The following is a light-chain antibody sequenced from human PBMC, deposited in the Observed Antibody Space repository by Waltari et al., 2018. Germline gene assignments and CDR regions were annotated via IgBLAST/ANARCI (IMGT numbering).Light chain of an antibody. J-gene: IGLJ1*01. CDR3: CSFAGSLYV. V-gene: IGLV2-8*01. CDR1: SRDVGAYNL. CDR2: EVS. Sequence: QSALTQPPSASGSPGQSVTISCTGSSRDVGAYNLVSRYQQRPGRAPKLMIYEVSKRPSGVPDRFSGSKSGNTASLTVSGLQAEDEGDYYCCSFAGSLYVFGTATKVTVL.